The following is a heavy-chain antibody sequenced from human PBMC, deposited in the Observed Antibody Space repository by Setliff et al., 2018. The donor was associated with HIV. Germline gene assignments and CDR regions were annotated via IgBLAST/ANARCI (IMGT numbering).Heavy chain of an antibody. D-gene: IGHD2-15*01. J-gene: IGHJ6*03. CDR1: GFTFSSHS. CDR3: ARDATRGGDMDV. V-gene: IGHV3-21*05. Sequence: GGSLRLSCAASGFTFSSHSMDWVRQAPGKGLEWVSYIGSGSSLKYYVDSVRGRFTISRDNAKNSLYLQMNSLRAEDTAVYYCARDATRGGDMDVWAKGTTVTVSS. CDR2: IGSGSSLK.